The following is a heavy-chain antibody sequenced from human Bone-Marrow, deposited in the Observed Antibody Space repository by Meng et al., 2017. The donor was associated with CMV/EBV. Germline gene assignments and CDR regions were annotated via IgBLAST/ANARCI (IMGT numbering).Heavy chain of an antibody. D-gene: IGHD3-16*01. CDR3: AGSRPGGGACDY. J-gene: IGHJ4*02. Sequence: QWHIQESGPGLVKPSDPLSLTCFVSGASIKNYNWNWVRQPAGQGLEWIGLIQVIGHTVYNPSLKSRVTVSLDASKSQFSLTLNSVTAADTATYYCAGSRPGGGACDYWGQGILVTVSS. CDR1: GASIKNYN. CDR2: IQVIGHT. V-gene: IGHV4-4*07.